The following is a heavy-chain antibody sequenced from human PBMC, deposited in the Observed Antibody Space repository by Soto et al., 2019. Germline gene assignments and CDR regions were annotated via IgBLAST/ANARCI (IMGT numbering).Heavy chain of an antibody. CDR3: ARERVGRSAMDV. V-gene: IGHV4-59*12. CDR1: GGSITNYY. D-gene: IGHD6-25*01. CDR2: VSDSGST. J-gene: IGHJ6*02. Sequence: QVQLQESGPGLVKPSETLSLMCTVSGGSITNYYWSWIRQSPAKGLEWIGYVSDSGSTKYNPSLKGRVTISVDTSKNQFSLKLTSLTAADTAVYYCARERVGRSAMDVWGQGTTVTVSS.